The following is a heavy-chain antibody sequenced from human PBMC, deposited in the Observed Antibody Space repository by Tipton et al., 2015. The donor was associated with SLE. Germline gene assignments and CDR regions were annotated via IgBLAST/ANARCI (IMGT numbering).Heavy chain of an antibody. CDR3: ARGVAHYFDSGSFDV. CDR1: GGSISSGSYY. D-gene: IGHD3-10*01. J-gene: IGHJ3*01. Sequence: TLSLTCSVSGGSISSGSYYWSWIRQPAGKGLEWIGEINYSGSTNYNPSLKSRATISIDPSRNQLSLKLSSVTAADTAVYFCARGVAHYFDSGSFDVWGQGTLVTVSS. V-gene: IGHV4-61*10. CDR2: INYSGST.